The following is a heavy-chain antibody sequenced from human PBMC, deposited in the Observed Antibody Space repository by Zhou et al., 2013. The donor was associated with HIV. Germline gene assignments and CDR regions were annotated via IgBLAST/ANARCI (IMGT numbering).Heavy chain of an antibody. Sequence: QVQLVQSGAEVKKPGASVKVSCKASGYTFTSYDINWVRQATGQGLEWMGWMNPNSGNTGYAQKFQGRVTITRNTSINTAYMELSSLRSEDTAVYYCASEDLGWVVAAPNSDYFQHWGQGTLVTVSS. CDR2: MNPNSGNT. CDR1: GYTFTSYD. D-gene: IGHD2-15*01. J-gene: IGHJ1*01. V-gene: IGHV1-8*03. CDR3: ASEDLGWVVAAPNSDYFQH.